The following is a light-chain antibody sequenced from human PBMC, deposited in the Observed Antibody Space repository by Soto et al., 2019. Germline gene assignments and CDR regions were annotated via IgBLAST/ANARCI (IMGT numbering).Light chain of an antibody. Sequence: QSALTQPASVSGSPGQSITISCTGTSSDVGGYNYDSWYQQHPGKAPKLMIYDVSNRPSGVSNRFSGSKSGNTASLTISGLQAEDEADYYCSSYTSSSTLVVFGGGTKVTVL. CDR1: SSDVGGYNY. V-gene: IGLV2-14*01. CDR2: DVS. CDR3: SSYTSSSTLVV. J-gene: IGLJ2*01.